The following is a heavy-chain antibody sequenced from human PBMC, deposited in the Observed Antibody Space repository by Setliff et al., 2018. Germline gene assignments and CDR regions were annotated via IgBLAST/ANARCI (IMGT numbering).Heavy chain of an antibody. CDR3: ARICPSNWGIRGYNGLPP. J-gene: IGHJ5*02. D-gene: IGHD6-13*01. V-gene: IGHV1-69*06. CDR1: GDTFSTYA. Sequence: GASVKVSFKASGDTFSTYALRWVRQAPGQGLEWMGGSIPLLETAKYARKFQGRVTITADKSTSTGYMELSSLISEDTARYYCARICPSNWGIRGYNGLPPWGPGTLVTGSS. CDR2: SIPLLETA.